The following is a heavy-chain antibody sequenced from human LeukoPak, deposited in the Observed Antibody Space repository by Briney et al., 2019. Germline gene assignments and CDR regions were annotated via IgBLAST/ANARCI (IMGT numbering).Heavy chain of an antibody. CDR3: ARDDSSGPTGTLFDP. CDR2: ISAYNGNT. J-gene: IGHJ5*02. CDR1: GYTFTSYG. D-gene: IGHD3-22*01. Sequence: ASVKVSCKASGYTFTSYGISWVRQAPGQGLEWMGWISAYNGNTNYAQKLQGRVTMTTDTSTSTAYMELRSLRSDDTAVYYCARDDSSGPTGTLFDPWGQGTLVTVSS. V-gene: IGHV1-18*01.